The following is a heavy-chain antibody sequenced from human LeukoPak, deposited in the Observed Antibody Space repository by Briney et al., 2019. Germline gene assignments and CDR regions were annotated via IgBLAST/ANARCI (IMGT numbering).Heavy chain of an antibody. J-gene: IGHJ6*01. Sequence: SETLSLTCTVGCGYNNCYYWRWIRQPPGKGLEWIGEINHSGSTNYNPSLKSRVTISVDTSKNQFSLKLSSVTAADTAVYYCARRPSDVILTGYSNYYHYGMDVWGQGTTVTVSS. D-gene: IGHD3-9*01. V-gene: IGHV4-34*01. CDR1: CGYNNCYY. CDR2: INHSGST. CDR3: ARRPSDVILTGYSNYYHYGMDV.